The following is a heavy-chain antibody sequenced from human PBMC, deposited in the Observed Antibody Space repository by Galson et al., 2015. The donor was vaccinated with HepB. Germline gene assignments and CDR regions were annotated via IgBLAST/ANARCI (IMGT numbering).Heavy chain of an antibody. CDR3: AMYPWELLDYFDY. V-gene: IGHV3-23*01. J-gene: IGHJ4*02. CDR2: ISGSGGST. Sequence: SLRLSCAASGFTFSSYAMSWVRQAPGKGLEWVSAISGSGGSTYYADSVKGRFTISRDDSKNTLYLQMNSLRAEDTAVYYCAMYPWELLDYFDYWGQGTLVTVSS. D-gene: IGHD1-26*01. CDR1: GFTFSSYA.